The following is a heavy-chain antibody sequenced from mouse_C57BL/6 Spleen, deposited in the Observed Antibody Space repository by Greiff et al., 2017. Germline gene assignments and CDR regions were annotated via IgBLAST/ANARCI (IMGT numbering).Heavy chain of an antibody. CDR3: ARQAGKRYFDV. J-gene: IGHJ1*03. D-gene: IGHD6-1*01. CDR2: IYPGDGDT. Sequence: VQLQQSGAELVKPGASVKISCKASGYAFSSYWMNWVKPRPGKGLEWIGQIYPGDGDTNYNGKFKGKATLTADKSSSTAYMQLSSLTSEDSAVYFCARQAGKRYFDVWGTGTTVTVSS. V-gene: IGHV1-80*01. CDR1: GYAFSSYW.